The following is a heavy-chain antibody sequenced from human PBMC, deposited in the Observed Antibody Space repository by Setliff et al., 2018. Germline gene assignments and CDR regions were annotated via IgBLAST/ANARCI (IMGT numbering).Heavy chain of an antibody. Sequence: SETLSLTCTVSGGSISNYYWSGIRQPAGKGLEWIGRIYTSGSTNYNPSLKSRVTMSIDTSKNQFSLKLNSVTAADMAVYYCAREQWLDPPGYYYMDVWAKGTTVTVSS. CDR3: AREQWLDPPGYYYMDV. CDR1: GGSISNYY. J-gene: IGHJ6*03. V-gene: IGHV4-4*07. D-gene: IGHD6-19*01. CDR2: IYTSGST.